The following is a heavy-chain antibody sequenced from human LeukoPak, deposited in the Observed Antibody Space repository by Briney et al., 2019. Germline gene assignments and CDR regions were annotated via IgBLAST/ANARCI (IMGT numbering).Heavy chain of an antibody. CDR3: ARVVGYSYGWNYYYYMDV. J-gene: IGHJ6*03. CDR2: IYYSGST. CDR1: GGSISCYY. V-gene: IGHV4-59*01. Sequence: SETLSLTCTVSGGSISCYYWSWIRQPPGKGLEWIGYIYYSGSTNYNPSLKSRVTISVDTSKNQFSLKLSSVTAADTAVYYCARVVGYSYGWNYYYYMDVWGKGTTVTVSS. D-gene: IGHD5-18*01.